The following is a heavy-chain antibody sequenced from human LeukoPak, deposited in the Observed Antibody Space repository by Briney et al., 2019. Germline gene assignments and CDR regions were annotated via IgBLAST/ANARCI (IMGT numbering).Heavy chain of an antibody. CDR1: GFTFSSFG. CDR3: VRGVGVSRFNYLDS. Sequence: GGSLTLSCAASGFTFSSFGMHGVRQAPGKGLEWVAVIWYDASNKYYADSVKGRFTISRDNSKNTLYLQMNSLRDDDTAVYYCVRGVGVSRFNYLDSWGQGTLVIVSS. CDR2: IWYDASNK. D-gene: IGHD6-13*01. J-gene: IGHJ4*02. V-gene: IGHV3-33*01.